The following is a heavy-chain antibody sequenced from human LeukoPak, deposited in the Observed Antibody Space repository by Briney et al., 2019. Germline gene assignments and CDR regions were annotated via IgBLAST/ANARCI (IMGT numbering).Heavy chain of an antibody. J-gene: IGHJ4*02. CDR1: GGTFSSYA. V-gene: IGHV1-69*13. CDR2: IVPIFGTA. Sequence: ASVKVSCKASGGTFSSYAISWVRQAPGQGLEWMGGIVPIFGTANYAQKFQGRVTITADESTSTAYMELSSLRSEDTAVYYCAKVDLLDYYGSGGDYWGQGTLVTVSS. D-gene: IGHD3-10*01. CDR3: AKVDLLDYYGSGGDY.